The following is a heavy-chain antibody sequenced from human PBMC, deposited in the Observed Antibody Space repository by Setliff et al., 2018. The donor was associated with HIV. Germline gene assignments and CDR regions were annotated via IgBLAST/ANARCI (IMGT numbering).Heavy chain of an antibody. CDR2: INSYGSST. J-gene: IGHJ4*02. CDR1: GITVSGIY. Sequence: PGGSLRLSCVASGITVSGIYMTWVRQAPGKGLEWVSVINSYGSSTYYADSVKGRFTISRDNAKNSLYLQMNSLRAEDTAVYYCARKGDWGQGTLVTVPQ. V-gene: IGHV3-11*04. CDR3: ARKGD.